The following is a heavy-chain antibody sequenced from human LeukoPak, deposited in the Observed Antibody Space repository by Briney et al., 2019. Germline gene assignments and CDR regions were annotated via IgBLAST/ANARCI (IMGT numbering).Heavy chain of an antibody. CDR2: ISGSGGST. D-gene: IGHD2-2*01. CDR1: GFTFSSYA. J-gene: IGHJ3*02. CDR3: AKDRPYCSSTSCPLTGAFDI. V-gene: IGHV3-23*01. Sequence: PGGSLRLSCAASGFTFSSYAVSWVRQAPGKGLEWVSAISGSGGSTYYADSVKGRFTISRDNSKNTLYLQMNSLRAEDTAVYYCAKDRPYCSSTSCPLTGAFDIWGQGTMVTVSS.